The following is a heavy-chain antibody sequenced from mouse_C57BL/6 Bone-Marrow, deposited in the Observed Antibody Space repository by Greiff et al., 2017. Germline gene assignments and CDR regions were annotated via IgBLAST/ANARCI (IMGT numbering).Heavy chain of an antibody. J-gene: IGHJ4*01. V-gene: IGHV1-59*01. CDR2: IDPSDSYT. D-gene: IGHD4-1*01. CDR3: ARRLTGYYYAMDY. Sequence: VQLQQPGAELVRPGTSVKLSCKASGYTFTSYWMHWVKQRPGQGLEWIGVIDPSDSYTNYNQKFKGKATLTVDTSSSTAYMQLSSLTSEDSAVYYCARRLTGYYYAMDYWGQGTSGTVSS. CDR1: GYTFTSYW.